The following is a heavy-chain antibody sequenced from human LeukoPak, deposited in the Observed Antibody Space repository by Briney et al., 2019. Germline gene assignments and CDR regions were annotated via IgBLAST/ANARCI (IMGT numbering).Heavy chain of an antibody. Sequence: GGSLRLSCAASGFTFSSYSMNWVRQAPGKGLEWVSSISSSSSYIYYADSMKGRFTISRDNAKNSLYLQMNSLRAEDTAVYYCARDPSAFDYWGQGTLVTVSS. CDR3: ARDPSAFDY. V-gene: IGHV3-21*01. CDR1: GFTFSSYS. J-gene: IGHJ4*02. CDR2: ISSSSSYI.